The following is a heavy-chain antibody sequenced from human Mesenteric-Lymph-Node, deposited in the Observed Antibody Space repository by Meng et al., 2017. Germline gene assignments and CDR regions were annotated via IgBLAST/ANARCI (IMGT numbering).Heavy chain of an antibody. D-gene: IGHD3-3*02. J-gene: IGHJ4*02. CDR1: GGSITSTSSY. CDR2: IYYRGST. CDR3: VISSHN. Sequence: QLHLQESGPGLVKPSETLSLTCTISGGSITSTSSYWGWVRQPPGKGLEWIGSIYYRGSTNYNPSLKSRISMSVDMCKNQFSLKVNSVTAADTAIYYCVISSHNWGQGTLVTVSS. V-gene: IGHV4-39*07.